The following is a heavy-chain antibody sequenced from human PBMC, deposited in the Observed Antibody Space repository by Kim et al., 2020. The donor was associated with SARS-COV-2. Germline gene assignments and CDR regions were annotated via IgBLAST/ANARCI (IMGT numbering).Heavy chain of an antibody. J-gene: IGHJ4*02. CDR3: ARGNWNSPYYFDY. V-gene: IGHV3-7*01. D-gene: IGHD1-1*01. Sequence: YVDSVKGRFTISRDNAKNSLYLQMNSLRAEDTAVYYCARGNWNSPYYFDYWGQGTLVTVSS.